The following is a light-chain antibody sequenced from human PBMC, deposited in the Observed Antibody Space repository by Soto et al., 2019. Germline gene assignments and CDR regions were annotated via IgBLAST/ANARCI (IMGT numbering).Light chain of an antibody. CDR3: AAWDDSLNALYV. CDR1: SSNIGSNP. CDR2: TDD. V-gene: IGLV1-44*01. J-gene: IGLJ1*01. Sequence: QPVLTQPPSASGTPGQRVTISCSGSSSNIGSNPVNWFQQLPGTAPKLLIYTDDQRPSGVPDRFSGSKSGTSASLAISGLRSEDEGDYYCAAWDDSLNALYVFGTGTKLTVL.